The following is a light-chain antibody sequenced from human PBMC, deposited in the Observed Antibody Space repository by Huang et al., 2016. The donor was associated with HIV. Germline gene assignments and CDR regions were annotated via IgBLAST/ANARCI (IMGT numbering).Light chain of an antibody. V-gene: IGKV1-5*03. CDR1: QSISDW. J-gene: IGKJ1*01. CDR3: QQYSSYSSWT. Sequence: IQMTQSPSTLSAFVGDRVTITCRASQSISDWLAWYQQRPGKAPRLLIYKASNLEDGVPSRCSGSGSGTEFTLTINSLQPDDSATYYCQQYSSYSSWTFGQGTRVEIK. CDR2: KAS.